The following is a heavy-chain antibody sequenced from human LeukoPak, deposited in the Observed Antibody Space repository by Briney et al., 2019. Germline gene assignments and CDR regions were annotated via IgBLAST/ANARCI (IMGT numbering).Heavy chain of an antibody. V-gene: IGHV4-59*01. D-gene: IGHD6-13*01. CDR2: IYYSGGT. Sequence: SGTLSLTCTVSGGSINSYYWNWIRQPPGKGLEWIGYIYYSGGTNYNPSLKSRVIIAVDTSKNQFSLKLSSVTAADTAVYYCARRAAAVGTYYMDVWGKGTTVTASS. CDR3: ARRAAAVGTYYMDV. CDR1: GGSINSYY. J-gene: IGHJ6*03.